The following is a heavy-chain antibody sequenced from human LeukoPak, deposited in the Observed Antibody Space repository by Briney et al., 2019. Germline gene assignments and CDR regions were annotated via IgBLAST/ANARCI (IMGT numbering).Heavy chain of an antibody. V-gene: IGHV3-7*03. Sequence: GGSLRLSCAASGFTFSSYWMSWVRQAPGKGLEWVANIKQDGSEKHYVDSVKGRFTISRDNTKKTLYLQMRSLRPEDTAFYYCAKDGHYCTATSCFSSWLDPWGQGTLVTVSS. CDR3: AKDGHYCTATSCFSSWLDP. CDR2: IKQDGSEK. CDR1: GFTFSSYW. J-gene: IGHJ5*01. D-gene: IGHD2-15*01.